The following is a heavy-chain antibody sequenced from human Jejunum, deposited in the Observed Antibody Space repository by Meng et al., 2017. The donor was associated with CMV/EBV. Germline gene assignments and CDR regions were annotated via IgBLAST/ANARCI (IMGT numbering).Heavy chain of an antibody. CDR2: ITGSGDII. CDR1: GFPFGAYY. D-gene: IGHD4-17*01. Sequence: LRLGCAASGFPFGAYYMTWVRQAPGEGLEWVSYITGSGDIIYYADSVKGRFTISRDNAKSSLYLEINSLRAEDTAVYYCARGNYGFDYWGQGTLVTVSS. CDR3: ARGNYGFDY. V-gene: IGHV3-11*01. J-gene: IGHJ4*02.